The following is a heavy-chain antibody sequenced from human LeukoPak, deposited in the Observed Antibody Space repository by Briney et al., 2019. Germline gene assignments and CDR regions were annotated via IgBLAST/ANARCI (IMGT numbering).Heavy chain of an antibody. D-gene: IGHD4-23*01. CDR3: ARTTMVIHYYFGS. Sequence: GGSLRLSCAASGFTLSDHYMDWVRQPPGRGLEWVGCIRNKANSNTTEYAASVKGRFTISRDDSRNSLSLQMKSLKTEDTAVYYCARTTMVIHYYFGSWGQGTLVTVSS. CDR1: GFTLSDHY. V-gene: IGHV3-72*01. J-gene: IGHJ4*02. CDR2: IRNKANSNTT.